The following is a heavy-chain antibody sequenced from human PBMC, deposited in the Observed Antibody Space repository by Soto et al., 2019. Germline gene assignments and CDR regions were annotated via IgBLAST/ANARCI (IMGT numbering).Heavy chain of an antibody. CDR3: ARGFSSSPNWFDP. CDR2: IKQDGSVR. J-gene: IGHJ5*02. CDR1: GFTFSSFW. Sequence: GSLRLSCVTSGFTFSSFWMSWVRQAPGKGLEWVANIKQDGSVRYYVDSVKGRFTISRDNAINSLYLQMNSLRAEDTAMYYCARGFSSSPNWFDPWGQGTLVTVSS. V-gene: IGHV3-7*03. D-gene: IGHD6-6*01.